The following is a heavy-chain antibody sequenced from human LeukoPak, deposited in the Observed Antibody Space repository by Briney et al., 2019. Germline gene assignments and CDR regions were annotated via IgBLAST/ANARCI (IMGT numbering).Heavy chain of an antibody. D-gene: IGHD1-26*01. CDR2: IYHSGST. CDR3: ARGGLGGVGATEYYYYYMDV. J-gene: IGHJ6*03. Sequence: SETLSLTCTVSGYSISSGYYWGWIRQPPGQGLEWIGSIYHSGSTYYNPSLKSRVTISVDTSKNQFSLKLSSVTAADTAVYYCARGGLGGVGATEYYYYYMDVWGKGTTVTVFS. V-gene: IGHV4-38-2*02. CDR1: GYSISSGYY.